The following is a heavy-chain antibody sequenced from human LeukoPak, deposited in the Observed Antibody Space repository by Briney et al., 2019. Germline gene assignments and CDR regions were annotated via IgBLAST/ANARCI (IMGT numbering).Heavy chain of an antibody. CDR1: GFTFISYA. Sequence: GGSLRLSCAASGFTFISYAMSWVRQAPGKGLEWVSAISGSGGSTYYADSAKGRFTISRDNSKNTLYLQMNSLIAEDTAVYYCAKVSDSSGCSTIPFLDYWGQGTLGTVSS. D-gene: IGHD3-22*01. V-gene: IGHV3-23*01. CDR3: AKVSDSSGCSTIPFLDY. CDR2: ISGSGGST. J-gene: IGHJ4*02.